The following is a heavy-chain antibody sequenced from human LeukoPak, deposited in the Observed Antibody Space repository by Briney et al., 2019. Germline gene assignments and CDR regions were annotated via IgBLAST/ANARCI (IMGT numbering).Heavy chain of an antibody. J-gene: IGHJ6*04. D-gene: IGHD3-10*01. CDR1: GGSFSGYY. V-gene: IGHV4-34*01. Sequence: SETLSLTCAVYGGSFSGYYWSWFRQPPGKGLEWIGEINHSGSTNYNPSLKSRVTISVDTSKNQFSLKLSSVTAADTAVYYRARSRMVRGVTTALGPKSPHGMDVWGKGTTVTVSS. CDR2: INHSGST. CDR3: ARSRMVRGVTTALGPKSPHGMDV.